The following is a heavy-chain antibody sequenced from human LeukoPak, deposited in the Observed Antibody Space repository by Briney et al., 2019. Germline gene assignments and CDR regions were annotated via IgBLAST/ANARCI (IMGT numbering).Heavy chain of an antibody. Sequence: GGSLRLSCAASGFTFSSYWMSWVRQAPGKGLEWVANIKQDGSEKYYVDPVKGRFTISRDNAKNSLYLQMNSLRAEDTAVYYCARGRITIFGVVFYYFDYWGQGTLVTVSS. CDR1: GFTFSSYW. D-gene: IGHD3-3*01. J-gene: IGHJ4*02. CDR2: IKQDGSEK. V-gene: IGHV3-7*01. CDR3: ARGRITIFGVVFYYFDY.